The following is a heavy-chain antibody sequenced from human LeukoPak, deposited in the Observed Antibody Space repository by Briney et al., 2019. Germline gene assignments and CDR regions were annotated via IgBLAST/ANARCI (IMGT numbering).Heavy chain of an antibody. Sequence: GGSLRLSCAASGFTFSSYAMSWVRQAPGKGLEWVSAIRGSGGSTYYADSVKGRFTISRDNSKNTLYLQMNSLRAEDTAVYYCAKVRGGLGYCSSTSCYATNNWFDPWGQGTLVTVSS. CDR3: AKVRGGLGYCSSTSCYATNNWFDP. V-gene: IGHV3-23*01. D-gene: IGHD2-2*01. CDR2: IRGSGGST. CDR1: GFTFSSYA. J-gene: IGHJ5*02.